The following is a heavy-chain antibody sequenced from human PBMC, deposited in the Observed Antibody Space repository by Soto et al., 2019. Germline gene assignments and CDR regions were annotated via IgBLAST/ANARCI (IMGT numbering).Heavy chain of an antibody. CDR3: ARKVGVRPDGFDP. D-gene: IGHD3-10*02. CDR1: GYSLHSYW. Sequence: GESLKLPCKCSGYSLHSYWLSWVRQMPGEGLGGMGGIDSWCSYTNYSPSFKSHVTISADKSNSHAYLQWSSVKASDTAMYYCARKVGVRPDGFDPWGQGTLVTVSS. CDR2: IDSWCSYT. J-gene: IGHJ5*02. V-gene: IGHV5-10-1*01.